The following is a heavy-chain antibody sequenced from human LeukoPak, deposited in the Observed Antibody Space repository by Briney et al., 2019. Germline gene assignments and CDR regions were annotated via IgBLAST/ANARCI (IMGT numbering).Heavy chain of an antibody. CDR1: GGSFSGHY. CDR2: INHSGSA. D-gene: IGHD6-6*01. CDR3: AKRIVARPIDY. Sequence: SETLSLTCAVSGGSFSGHYWSWIRQPPGKGLEWIGEINHSGSAYYNPSLKSRVIISVDTSKNQFSLKLSSVTAADTAVYYCAKRIVARPIDYWGQGTMVTVSS. V-gene: IGHV4-34*01. J-gene: IGHJ3*01.